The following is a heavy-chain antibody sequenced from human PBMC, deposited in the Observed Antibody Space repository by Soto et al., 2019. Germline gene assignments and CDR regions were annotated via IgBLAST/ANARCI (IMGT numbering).Heavy chain of an antibody. V-gene: IGHV4-4*03. D-gene: IGHD3-22*01. J-gene: IGHJ4*02. CDR3: ARSGRLDYYDSSGYSFFVY. Sequence: PATPPPTTAVPHVSIGNSHSLIWVRNIPGKRMEWIGEIYHSGSTYYNPSLKSRVTISVDTSKNQFSLKLSSVTAADTAVYYCARSGRLDYYDSSGYSFFVYWGQGSPVPLSS. CDR2: IYHSGST. CDR1: HVSIGNSHS.